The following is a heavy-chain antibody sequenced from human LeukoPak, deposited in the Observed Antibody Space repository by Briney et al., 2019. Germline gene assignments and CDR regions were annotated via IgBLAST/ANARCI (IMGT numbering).Heavy chain of an antibody. Sequence: GGSLRLSCAASGFTFSSYAMSWVRQAPGKGLEWVSAISGSGDSTYYGDSVKGRFTISRDNSKNTLYLQMNSLRVEDTAVYYCARDIVIGSGSCLDWGQGTLVTVSS. V-gene: IGHV3-23*01. CDR3: ARDIVIGSGSCLD. CDR1: GFTFSSYA. D-gene: IGHD3-10*01. J-gene: IGHJ4*02. CDR2: ISGSGDST.